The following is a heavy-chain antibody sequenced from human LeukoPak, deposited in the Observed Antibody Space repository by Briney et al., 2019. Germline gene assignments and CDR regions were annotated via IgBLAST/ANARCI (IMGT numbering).Heavy chain of an antibody. D-gene: IGHD5-12*01. CDR3: ARDGYSGYASYYFDY. CDR1: GFTFSSYG. Sequence: GGSLRLSCAASGFTFSSYGMHWVRQAPGKGLEWVALISYDGSNKYYADSVKGRFTISRDNSKNTLYLQMNSLRAEDTAVYYCARDGYSGYASYYFDYWGQGTLVTVSS. J-gene: IGHJ4*02. CDR2: ISYDGSNK. V-gene: IGHV3-30*05.